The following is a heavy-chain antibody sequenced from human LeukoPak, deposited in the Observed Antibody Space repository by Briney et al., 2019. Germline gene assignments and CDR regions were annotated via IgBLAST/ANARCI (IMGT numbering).Heavy chain of an antibody. CDR2: INHSGST. D-gene: IGHD2-2*01. V-gene: IGHV4-34*01. Sequence: PSETLSLTCAVYGGSFSGYYWSWIRQPPGKGLEWIGEINHSGSTNYNPSLKSRVTISVDTSKNQFSLKLSSVTAADTAVYYCARTQQQTWFDPWGQGTLVTVSS. CDR1: GGSFSGYY. J-gene: IGHJ5*02. CDR3: ARTQQQTWFDP.